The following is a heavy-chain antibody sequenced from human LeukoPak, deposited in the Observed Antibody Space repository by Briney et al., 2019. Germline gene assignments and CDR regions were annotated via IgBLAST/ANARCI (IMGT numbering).Heavy chain of an antibody. V-gene: IGHV3-9*01. J-gene: IGHJ5*02. D-gene: IGHD5-12*01. CDR2: ISWNSGSI. Sequence: GGSLRLSCAASGFTFDDYAMHWVRQAPGKGLEWVSGISWNSGSIGYADSVKGRSTISRDNAKNSLYLQMNSLRAEDTALYYCAKDLVATIRGWFDPWGQGTLVTVSS. CDR1: GFTFDDYA. CDR3: AKDLVATIRGWFDP.